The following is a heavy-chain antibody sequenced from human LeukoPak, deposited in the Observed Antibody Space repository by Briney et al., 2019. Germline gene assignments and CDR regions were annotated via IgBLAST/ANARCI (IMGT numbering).Heavy chain of an antibody. J-gene: IGHJ4*02. V-gene: IGHV3-23*01. Sequence: GGSLRLSCAASGFTFSSYAMTWVRQAPGKGLGWVSAISGGGGTTYFADSVKGRFALSRDNSKNTVYLQMNSLRAEDTAIYYCAKRSSTGGGVFDYWGQGTLVTVSS. CDR2: ISGGGGTT. D-gene: IGHD4-17*01. CDR3: AKRSSTGGGVFDY. CDR1: GFTFSSYA.